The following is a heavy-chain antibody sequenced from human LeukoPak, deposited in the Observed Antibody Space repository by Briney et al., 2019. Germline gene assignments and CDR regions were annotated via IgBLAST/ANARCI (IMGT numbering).Heavy chain of an antibody. Sequence: PGGSLRISCAASGFTFSSYGMPWVCQAPGKGLEWVSSISSSSSYIYYADSVKGRFTISRDNAKNSLYLQMNSLRAEDTAVYYCARDYYYGSGSYYLWGQGTLVTVSS. V-gene: IGHV3-21*01. J-gene: IGHJ5*02. CDR1: GFTFSSYG. CDR3: ARDYYYGSGSYYL. D-gene: IGHD3-10*01. CDR2: ISSSSSYI.